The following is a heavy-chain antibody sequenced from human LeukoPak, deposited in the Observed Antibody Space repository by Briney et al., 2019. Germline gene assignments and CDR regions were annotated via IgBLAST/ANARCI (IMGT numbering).Heavy chain of an antibody. V-gene: IGHV4-39*01. D-gene: IGHD6-19*01. CDR2: IYYSGST. CDR1: GGSISTDASY. J-gene: IGHJ6*02. CDR3: ARLFSRGWEYHFGLDV. Sequence: PLETLSLTCTVSGGSISTDASYWAWIRQPPGKGLEWTGSIYYSGSTYYSSSLKSRVTPSVDTSKNQFSLKMSSVTAADTAVFYCARLFSRGWEYHFGLDVWGQGTTVTVS.